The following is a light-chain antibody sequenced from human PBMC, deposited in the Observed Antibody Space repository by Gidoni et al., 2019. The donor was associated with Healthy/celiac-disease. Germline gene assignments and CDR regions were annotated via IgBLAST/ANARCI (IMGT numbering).Light chain of an antibody. J-gene: IGKJ1*01. CDR1: QSVSSSY. V-gene: IGKV3-20*01. CDR3: QQYGSSLVT. CDR2: GAS. Sequence: DIVLMQSPGTLSLSPGERATLSCRASQSVSSSYLAWYQQKPGQAPRLLIYGASSRATGIPDRFSGSGSGTDFTLTISRLEPEDFAVYYCQQYGSSLVTFGQGTKVEIK.